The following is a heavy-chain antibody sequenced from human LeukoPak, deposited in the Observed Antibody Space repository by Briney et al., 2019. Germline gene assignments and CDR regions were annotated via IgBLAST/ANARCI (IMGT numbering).Heavy chain of an antibody. CDR3: ARAKSTVSTYFDS. V-gene: IGHV4-34*01. CDR2: INPGGTT. CDR1: GGSFSGYY. Sequence: PSETLSLTCAVHGGSFSGYYWAWIRQPPGKGLEWIGEINPGGTTNYLPSLKRRVSISADTSKGQFSLELRSVTAADTAVFYCARAKSTVSTYFDSWGQGSLVTVSS. D-gene: IGHD4-17*01. J-gene: IGHJ4*02.